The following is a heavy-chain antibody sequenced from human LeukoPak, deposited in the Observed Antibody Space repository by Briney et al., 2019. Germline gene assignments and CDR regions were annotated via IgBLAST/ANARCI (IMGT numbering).Heavy chain of an antibody. J-gene: IGHJ4*02. CDR2: IYTSGNT. Sequence: SETLSLTCTVSGGSISSYYWSWIRQPAGKGLEWIGRIYTSGNTNYNPSLKSRVTISVDTSKNQFSLKLSSVTAADTAVYYCARGDQMATIDYWGQGTPVTVSS. CDR3: ARGDQMATIDY. D-gene: IGHD5-24*01. CDR1: GGSISSYY. V-gene: IGHV4-4*07.